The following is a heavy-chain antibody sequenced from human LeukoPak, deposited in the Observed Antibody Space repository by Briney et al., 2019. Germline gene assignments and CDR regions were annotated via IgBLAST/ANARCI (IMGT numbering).Heavy chain of an antibody. V-gene: IGHV3-30-3*01. Sequence: PGGSLRLSCAASGFTFSDYYMSWIRQAPGKGLEWVAVISYDGSNKYYADSVKGRFTISRDNAENSLYLQMNSLKAEDTAVYYCATSRVFDYWGQGALVIVSS. CDR2: ISYDGSNK. CDR3: ATSRVFDY. CDR1: GFTFSDYY. J-gene: IGHJ4*02.